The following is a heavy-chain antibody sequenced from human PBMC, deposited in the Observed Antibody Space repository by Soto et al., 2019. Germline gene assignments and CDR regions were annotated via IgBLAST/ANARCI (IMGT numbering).Heavy chain of an antibody. CDR3: ARQLSHICDS. D-gene: IGHD3-3*02. Sequence: SLKISCKGVGYKFGSAWIGWVRQMPGKGLEWMGIIKPGTSDIRYSPSCRGHVTISADEAVSTAYLQWSSLKASDTAMYYCARQLSHICDSWGQGTLVTVSS. CDR2: IKPGTSDI. V-gene: IGHV5-51*01. J-gene: IGHJ4*02. CDR1: GYKFGSAW.